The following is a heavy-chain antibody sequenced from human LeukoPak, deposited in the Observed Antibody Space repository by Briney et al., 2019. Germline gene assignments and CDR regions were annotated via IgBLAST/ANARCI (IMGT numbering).Heavy chain of an antibody. CDR3: ARDASDYDFWSDYYTSYYYYGMDV. V-gene: IGHV3-21*01. D-gene: IGHD3-3*01. CDR2: ISSSSSYI. J-gene: IGHJ6*02. Sequence: AGGSLRLSCAASGFTFSSYSMNWVRQAPGKGLEWVSSISSSSSYIYYADSVKGRFTISRDNAKNSLYLQMNSLRAEDTAVYYCARDASDYDFWSDYYTSYYYYGMDVWGQGTTVTVSS. CDR1: GFTFSSYS.